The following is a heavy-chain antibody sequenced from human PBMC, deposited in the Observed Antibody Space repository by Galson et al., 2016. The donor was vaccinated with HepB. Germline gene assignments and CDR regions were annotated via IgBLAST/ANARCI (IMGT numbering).Heavy chain of an antibody. CDR1: GFNFKSYG. CDR2: IWYDGSNK. CDR3: AKTHQNYYDSSGFYYCYGMDV. V-gene: IGHV3-33*06. Sequence: SLRLSCAASGFNFKSYGMHWVRQTSGKGLEWVAVIWYDGSNKYYADSVKGRFTISRDNSKNTLSLQMNSLRAEDTAVYYCAKTHQNYYDSSGFYYCYGMDVWGQGTTVTVSS. J-gene: IGHJ6*02. D-gene: IGHD3-22*01.